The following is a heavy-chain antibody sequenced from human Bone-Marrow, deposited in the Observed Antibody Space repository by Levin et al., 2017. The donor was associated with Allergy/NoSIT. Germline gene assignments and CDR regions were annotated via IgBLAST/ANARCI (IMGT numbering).Heavy chain of an antibody. V-gene: IGHV3-9*01. J-gene: IGHJ1*01. CDR1: GFTFDDYA. CDR3: AKDLDDYGDYRYFQH. CDR2: ISWNSGSI. D-gene: IGHD4-17*01. Sequence: SLKISCAASGFTFDDYAMHWVRQAPGKGLEWVSGISWNSGSIGYADSVKGRFTISRDNAKNSLYLQMNSLRAEDTALYYCAKDLDDYGDYRYFQHWGQGTLVTVSS.